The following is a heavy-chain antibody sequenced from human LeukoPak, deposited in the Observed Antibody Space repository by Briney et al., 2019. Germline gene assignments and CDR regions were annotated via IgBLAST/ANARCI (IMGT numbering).Heavy chain of an antibody. Sequence: PSETLSLTCTVFGGSIRSSSYYWGWIRQPAGKGLEWIGIIYYSGSTYYNPSLKSRVTISVDTSKNQFSLKLSSVTAADTAVYYCARCPRPQLGWFDPWGQGTLVTVSS. CDR3: ARCPRPQLGWFDP. J-gene: IGHJ5*02. CDR2: IYYSGST. CDR1: GGSIRSSSYY. D-gene: IGHD6-13*01. V-gene: IGHV4-39*07.